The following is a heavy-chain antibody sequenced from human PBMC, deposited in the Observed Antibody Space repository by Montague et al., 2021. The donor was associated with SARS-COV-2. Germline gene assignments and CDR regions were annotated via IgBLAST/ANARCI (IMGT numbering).Heavy chain of an antibody. J-gene: IGHJ4*02. V-gene: IGHV4-34*01. CDR3: ARGGQHINMVVVVVTGGEYYFDF. CDR1: DGSFSDYS. Sequence: SETLSLTCAVYDGSFSDYSWTWIRQPPGKELEWIGEINHRGSTNYNPSLKSRVTISVDTSKNQFSLKMTSVTAADTAVYYCARGGQHINMVVVVVTGGEYYFDFWGQGTLVAVSS. CDR2: INHRGST. D-gene: IGHD3-22*01.